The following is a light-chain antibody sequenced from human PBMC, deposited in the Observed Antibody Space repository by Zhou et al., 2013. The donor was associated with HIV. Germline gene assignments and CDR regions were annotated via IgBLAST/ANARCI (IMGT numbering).Light chain of an antibody. V-gene: IGLV1-51*02. Sequence: QSVLTQPPSMSAAPGQKVTISCSGSSSNIGNNYVSWYQQLPGTAPKLLIYENIKRPSGIPDRFSGSKSGTSATLGITGLQTGDEADYYCGTWDSSLSAVVFGGGTKLTV. CDR2: ENI. J-gene: IGLJ2*01. CDR1: SSNIGNNY. CDR3: GTWDSSLSAVV.